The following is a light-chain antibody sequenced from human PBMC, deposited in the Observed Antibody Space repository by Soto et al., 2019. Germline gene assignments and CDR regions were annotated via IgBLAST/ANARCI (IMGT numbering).Light chain of an antibody. V-gene: IGKV1-33*01. J-gene: IGKJ5*01. CDR1: QDISNY. CDR3: QQYSNLIT. CDR2: DAS. Sequence: DIQMTQSPSSLSASVGDRVTITCQASQDISNYLNWYQQKLGKAPKLLIYDASNLETGVPSRFSGSGSGTDFTCTSSSLQPEDIATYYWQQYSNLITFGQGTRLEIK.